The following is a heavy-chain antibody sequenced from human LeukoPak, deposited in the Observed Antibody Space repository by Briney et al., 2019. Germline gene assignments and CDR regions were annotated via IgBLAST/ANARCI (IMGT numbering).Heavy chain of an antibody. CDR3: ARQALRYFDY. D-gene: IGHD2-21*02. Sequence: GGSLRLSCAASGFTFSSYGMHWVRQAPGKGLEWVAVISYDGSNKYYADSVKGRFTISRDNSKNTLYLQMNSLRAEDTAVYYCARQALRYFDYWGQGTLVTVSS. CDR1: GFTFSSYG. J-gene: IGHJ4*02. CDR2: ISYDGSNK. V-gene: IGHV3-30*03.